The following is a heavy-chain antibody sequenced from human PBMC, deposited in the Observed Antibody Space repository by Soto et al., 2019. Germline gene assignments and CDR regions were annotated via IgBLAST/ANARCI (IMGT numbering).Heavy chain of an antibody. D-gene: IGHD1-20*01. CDR2: ISAKGAGT. CDR3: AKAKNDYNWDNRPPFDY. Sequence: GGSLRLPGESLGFTLRIYARTWIRRAPGKGREGVALISAKGAGTNYAESVKTRFTISTDQSRNTVYLQMDSLRADDTAIYYCAKAKNDYNWDNRPPFDYWGQGTLVTVSS. J-gene: IGHJ4*02. V-gene: IGHV3-23*01. CDR1: GFTLRIYA.